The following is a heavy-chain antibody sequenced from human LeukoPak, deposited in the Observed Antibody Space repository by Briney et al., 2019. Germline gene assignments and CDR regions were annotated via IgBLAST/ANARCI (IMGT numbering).Heavy chain of an antibody. CDR2: ISPTGSTT. Sequence: PGGSLRLSCTASGFSFSGHWMHWARQLPGKGLVWVSRISPTGSTTSYADSVKGRFTVSRDNSKNTLYLQMNSLRAEDTAVYYCANTADSSGYYFDYWGQGTLVTVSS. V-gene: IGHV3-74*01. CDR1: GFSFSGHW. J-gene: IGHJ4*02. D-gene: IGHD3-22*01. CDR3: ANTADSSGYYFDY.